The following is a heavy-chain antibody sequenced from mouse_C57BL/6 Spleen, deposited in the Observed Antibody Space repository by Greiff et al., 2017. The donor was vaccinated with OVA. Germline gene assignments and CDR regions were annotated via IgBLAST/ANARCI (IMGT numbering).Heavy chain of an antibody. V-gene: IGHV1-54*01. J-gene: IGHJ3*01. Sequence: VQLQQSGAELVRPGTSVKVSCKASGYAFTNYLIEWVKQRPGQGLEWIGVINPGSGGTNYNEKFKGKATLTADKSSSTAYMQLSSLTSEDSSVYFYARGKTLTVPFAYWGQGTLVTVSA. CDR3: ARGKTLTVPFAY. CDR1: GYAFTNYL. D-gene: IGHD1-1*01. CDR2: INPGSGGT.